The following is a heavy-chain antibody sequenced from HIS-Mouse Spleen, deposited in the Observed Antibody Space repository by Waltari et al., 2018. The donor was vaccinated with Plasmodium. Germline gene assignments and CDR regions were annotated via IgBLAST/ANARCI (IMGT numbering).Heavy chain of an antibody. CDR2: SNPMGGSK. CDR3: ARDLFRIGVAGTEYYYGMDV. V-gene: IGHV1-46*01. CDR1: GYTFTSYY. D-gene: IGHD6-19*01. Sequence: QVQLVQSGAEVKKPGASVKVSCKASGYTFTSYYMHWVRQAPGKGLEWKGISNPMGGSKSYAQKVQGRVTMTRDTSTSTVYMELSSLRSEDTAVYYCARDLFRIGVAGTEYYYGMDVWGQGTTVTVSS. J-gene: IGHJ6*02.